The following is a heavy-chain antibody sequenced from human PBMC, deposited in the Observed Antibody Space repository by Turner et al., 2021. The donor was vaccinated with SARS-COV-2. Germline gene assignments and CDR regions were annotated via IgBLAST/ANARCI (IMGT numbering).Heavy chain of an antibody. Sequence: QVRLQQWGAGLLKPSETRCCTCAVDGGSVSGYFWTWIRQPPGKGLEWIGEIKNSGSTNYNPSLKSRVTISVDTSKNQFSLKLSSVTAADTAVYYCARGQGWLQPPFGYWGQGTLVTVSS. CDR2: IKNSGST. CDR1: GGSVSGYF. CDR3: ARGQGWLQPPFGY. V-gene: IGHV4-34*01. J-gene: IGHJ4*02. D-gene: IGHD3-3*01.